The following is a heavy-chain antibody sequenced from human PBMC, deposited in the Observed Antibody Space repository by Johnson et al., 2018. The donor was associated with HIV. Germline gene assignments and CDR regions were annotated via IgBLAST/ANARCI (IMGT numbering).Heavy chain of an antibody. J-gene: IGHJ3*02. CDR3: ARDAPDSGSYHAFDI. Sequence: VQLVESGGGLIQPGGSLRLSCAASGFTVSSNYMSWVRQAPGKGLEWVAVISYDGSNKYYADSVKGRFTISRDNSKNTLYLQMNSLRAEDTAVYYCARDAPDSGSYHAFDIWGQGTMVTVSS. V-gene: IGHV3-30*03. CDR1: GFTVSSNY. CDR2: ISYDGSNK. D-gene: IGHD1-26*01.